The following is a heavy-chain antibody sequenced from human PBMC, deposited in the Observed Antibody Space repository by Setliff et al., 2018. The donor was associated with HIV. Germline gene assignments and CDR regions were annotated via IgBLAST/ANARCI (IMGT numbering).Heavy chain of an antibody. V-gene: IGHV5-51*01. J-gene: IGHJ4*02. CDR1: GYTFTSYW. Sequence: GESLQISCKGSGYTFTSYWIGWVRQMPGKGLEWMGIIYPGDSDTRYSPSFQGRVTISADKSINTAYLQWSSLQASDTAMYYCARRASKASLDYWGQGTLVTVS. CDR3: ARRASKASLDY. CDR2: IYPGDSDT.